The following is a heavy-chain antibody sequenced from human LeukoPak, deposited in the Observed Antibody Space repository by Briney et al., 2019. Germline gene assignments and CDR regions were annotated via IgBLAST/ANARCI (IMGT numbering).Heavy chain of an antibody. CDR2: INAGNGNT. Sequence: ASVKVSCKASGYTFTSYAMHWVRQAPGQRLEWMGWINAGNGNTKYSQKFQGRVTITRDTSTNTAYMELTSLRSDDTAVYYCARPFMEQLVPFDPWGQGTLVTVSS. D-gene: IGHD6-13*01. CDR1: GYTFTSYA. V-gene: IGHV1-3*01. J-gene: IGHJ5*02. CDR3: ARPFMEQLVPFDP.